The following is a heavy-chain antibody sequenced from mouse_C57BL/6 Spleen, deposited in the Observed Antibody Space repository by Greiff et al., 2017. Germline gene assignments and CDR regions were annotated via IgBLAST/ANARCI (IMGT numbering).Heavy chain of an antibody. V-gene: IGHV1-53*01. D-gene: IGHD1-1*01. Sequence: QVQLQQPGTELVKPGASVKLSCKASGYTFTSYWMPWVKQRPGQGLEWIGNINPSNGGTNYNEKFKSKVTLTVDNSSSTTYMQLSSLTSEDSAVYYCAREVYYYCSSPFYAMDYWGQGTSVTVSA. CDR1: GYTFTSYW. CDR2: INPSNGGT. CDR3: AREVYYYCSSPFYAMDY. J-gene: IGHJ4*01.